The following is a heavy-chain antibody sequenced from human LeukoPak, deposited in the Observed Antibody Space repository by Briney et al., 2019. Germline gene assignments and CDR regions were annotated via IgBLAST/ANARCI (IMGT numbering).Heavy chain of an antibody. D-gene: IGHD3-3*01. Sequence: PGGSLRLSCAASGFTFSSYAMSWVRQAPGKGLEWVSAISGSGGSTYYADSVKGRFTISRDNSKNTLYLQMNSPRAEDTAVYYCAKGEDYDFWSGFHEGAFDIWGQGTMVTVSS. CDR3: AKGEDYDFWSGFHEGAFDI. J-gene: IGHJ3*02. V-gene: IGHV3-23*01. CDR2: ISGSGGST. CDR1: GFTFSSYA.